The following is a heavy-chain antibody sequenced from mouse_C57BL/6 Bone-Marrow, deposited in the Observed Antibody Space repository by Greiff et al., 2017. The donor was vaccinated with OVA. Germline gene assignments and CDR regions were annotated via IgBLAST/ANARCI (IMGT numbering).Heavy chain of an antibody. D-gene: IGHD1-1*01. V-gene: IGHV1-52*01. CDR2: IDPSDSET. CDR1: GYTFTSYW. CDR3: ARSRGYYGSSYDFDY. J-gene: IGHJ2*01. Sequence: QVQLQQPGAELVRPGSSVKLSCKASGYTFTSYWMHWVKQRPIQGLEWIGNIDPSDSETHYNQKFKDKATLTVDKSSSTAYMQLSSLTSEDSAVYYCARSRGYYGSSYDFDYWGQGTTLTVSS.